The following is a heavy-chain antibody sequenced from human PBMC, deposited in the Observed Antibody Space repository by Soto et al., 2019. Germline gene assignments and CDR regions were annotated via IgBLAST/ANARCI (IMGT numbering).Heavy chain of an antibody. CDR2: ISGSGGST. V-gene: IGHV3-23*01. Sequence: GGSLRLSCAASGFTLSSYAMSWVRQAPGKGLEWVPAISGSGGSTYYADSVKGRFTISRDNSKNTLYLQMNSLRAEDTAVYYCAKQRYDFWSGHYFDYWGQGTLVTVSS. CDR1: GFTLSSYA. J-gene: IGHJ4*02. CDR3: AKQRYDFWSGHYFDY. D-gene: IGHD3-3*01.